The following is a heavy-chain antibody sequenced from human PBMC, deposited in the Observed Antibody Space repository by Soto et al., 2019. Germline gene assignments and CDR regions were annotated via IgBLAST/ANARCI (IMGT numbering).Heavy chain of an antibody. V-gene: IGHV4-59*01. CDR1: GGSISSYY. CDR3: ARDYDDILTGRRWFDP. J-gene: IGHJ5*02. D-gene: IGHD3-9*01. Sequence: SETLSLTCTVSGGSISSYYWSWIRQPPGKGLEWIGYIYYSGSTNYNPSLKSRVTISVDTSKNQFSLKLSSVTAADTAVYYCARDYDDILTGRRWFDPWGQGTLVTVS. CDR2: IYYSGST.